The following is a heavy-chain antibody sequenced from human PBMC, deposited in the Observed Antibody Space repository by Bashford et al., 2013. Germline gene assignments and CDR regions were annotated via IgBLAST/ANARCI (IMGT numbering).Heavy chain of an antibody. V-gene: IGHV1-69*06. CDR2: IIPIFGTA. CDR3: ARVDSSGWSSLDY. Sequence: WVRQAPGQGLEWMGGIIPIFGTANYAQKFQGRVTITADKSTSTAYMELSSLRSEDTAVYYCARVDSSGWSSLDYWGQGTLVTVSS. D-gene: IGHD6-19*01. J-gene: IGHJ4*02.